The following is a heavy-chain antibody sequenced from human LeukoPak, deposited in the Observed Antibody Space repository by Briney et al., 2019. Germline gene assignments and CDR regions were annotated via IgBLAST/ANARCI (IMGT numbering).Heavy chain of an antibody. D-gene: IGHD2-2*02. Sequence: GESLKVSCKGSGYSFTSYWIGWVRQMPGKGLEWMGIIYPGDSDTRYSPSFQGQVTISADKSISTAYPQWSSLKASDTAMYYCARVRTDIVVVPAAIPGQLWYFDYWGQGTLVTVSS. CDR3: ARVRTDIVVVPAAIPGQLWYFDY. CDR2: IYPGDSDT. CDR1: GYSFTSYW. V-gene: IGHV5-51*01. J-gene: IGHJ4*02.